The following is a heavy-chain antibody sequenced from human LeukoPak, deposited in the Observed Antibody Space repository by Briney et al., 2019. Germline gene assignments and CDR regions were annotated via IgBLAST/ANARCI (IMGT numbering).Heavy chain of an antibody. V-gene: IGHV5-51*01. CDR2: IFPGDSDT. J-gene: IGHJ6*03. CDR1: GYSFTTYW. Sequence: GESLKISCKGSGYSFTTYWIGWVRQMPGKGLEWIGIIFPGDSDTTYSPSLQGQVTISADKSINTAYLQWSSLRASDTAMYYCARLGQQLVQEGYYYYYYMDVWGKGTTVTVSS. D-gene: IGHD6-13*01. CDR3: ARLGQQLVQEGYYYYYYMDV.